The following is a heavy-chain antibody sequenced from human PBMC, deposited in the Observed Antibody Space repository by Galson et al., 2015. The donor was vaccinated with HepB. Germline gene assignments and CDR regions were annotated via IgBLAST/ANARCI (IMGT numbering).Heavy chain of an antibody. Sequence: SVKVSCKASGYTFTSSGISWVRQAPGQGLEWMGWISAYNGNTNYAQKLQGRVTMTTDTSTSTAYMELRSLRSDDTAVYYCARVVVAAPPKTYYYYGMDVWGQGTTVTVSS. D-gene: IGHD2-15*01. CDR2: ISAYNGNT. CDR1: GYTFTSSG. V-gene: IGHV1-18*04. J-gene: IGHJ6*02. CDR3: ARVVVAAPPKTYYYYGMDV.